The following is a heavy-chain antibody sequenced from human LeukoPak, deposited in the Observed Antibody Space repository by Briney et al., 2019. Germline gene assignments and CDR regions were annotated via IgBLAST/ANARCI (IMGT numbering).Heavy chain of an antibody. Sequence: GGSLRLSCSAFGFTFNTYAMNWLRQAPGKGLEWVSAISGSGGSTYYADSVKGRFTISRDNSKNTLYLQMNSLRAEDTAVYYCAKFGDYYDSSGFDYWGQGTLVTVSS. J-gene: IGHJ4*02. D-gene: IGHD3-22*01. CDR2: ISGSGGST. CDR3: AKFGDYYDSSGFDY. V-gene: IGHV3-23*01. CDR1: GFTFNTYA.